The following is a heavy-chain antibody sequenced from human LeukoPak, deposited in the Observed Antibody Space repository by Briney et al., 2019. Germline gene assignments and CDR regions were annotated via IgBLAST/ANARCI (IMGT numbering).Heavy chain of an antibody. CDR3: ARAGFTFSDYFGSFFDY. J-gene: IGHJ4*02. CDR1: GFTFSNYG. CDR2: IQYDGSTK. Sequence: PGGSLRLACAASGFTFSNYGMHWVRQAPGKGLEWVSFIQYDGSTKYYADSVKGRFTISRDNAKNSLYLQMNSLRAEDTAVYYCARAGFTFSDYFGSFFDYWGQGTLVTVSS. V-gene: IGHV3-30*02. D-gene: IGHD3-10*01.